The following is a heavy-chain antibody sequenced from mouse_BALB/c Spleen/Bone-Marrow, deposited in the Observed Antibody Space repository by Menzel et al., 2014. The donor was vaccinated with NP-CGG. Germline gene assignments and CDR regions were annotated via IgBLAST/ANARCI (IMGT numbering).Heavy chain of an antibody. CDR2: IYPGDGDT. CDR3: EAYNGSSYCAMDY. V-gene: IGHV1-87*01. CDR1: GYTFTSYW. D-gene: IGHD1-1*01. J-gene: IGHJ4*01. Sequence: QVQLQQSGAELARPGASVNLSCKASGYTFTSYWMQWVKQRPGQGLEWIGAIYPGDGDTRYTQKFKGKATLTADKSSSTAKMQLSSLASADSAVYYCEAYNGSSYCAMDYWGQGTSVTVSS.